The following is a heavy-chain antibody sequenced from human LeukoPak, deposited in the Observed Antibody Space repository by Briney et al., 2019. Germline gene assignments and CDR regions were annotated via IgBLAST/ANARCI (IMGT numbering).Heavy chain of an antibody. D-gene: IGHD6-19*01. CDR1: GYTFTGYY. CDR2: INPNSGGT. CDR3: ARSPTSGWYSTTK. J-gene: IGHJ4*02. V-gene: IGHV1-2*06. Sequence: ASVKVSCKASGYTFTGYYMHWVRQAPGQGLEWMGRINPNSGGTNYAQKFQGRVTMTRDTSISTAYMELSRLRSDDTAVYYCARSPTSGWYSTTKWGQGTLSPSPQ.